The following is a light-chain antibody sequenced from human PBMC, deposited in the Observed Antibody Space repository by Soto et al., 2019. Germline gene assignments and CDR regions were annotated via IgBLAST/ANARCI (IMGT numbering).Light chain of an antibody. CDR2: DAS. V-gene: IGKV3-11*01. CDR3: QQRYNWPWT. Sequence: IVMTQSPGTLSVSPGERATLSCRASQSVDNKVAWYQQKPGQAPRLLIYDASNRASGIPPRFSGSGSGTDFTLAISGLEPEDLAVYYCQQRYNWPWTFGQGTKVDIK. J-gene: IGKJ1*01. CDR1: QSVDNK.